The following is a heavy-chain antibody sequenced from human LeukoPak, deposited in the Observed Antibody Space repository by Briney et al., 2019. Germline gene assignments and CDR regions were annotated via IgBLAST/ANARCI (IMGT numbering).Heavy chain of an antibody. J-gene: IGHJ6*04. D-gene: IGHD3-16*01. V-gene: IGHV3-30*02. CDR3: AKSTRAVMAMMDV. Sequence: GGSLRLSCAASGFTFSSYGMHWVRQAPGKGLEWVAFIRYDGSNKYYADSVKGRFTISRDNAKNSLFLQMDSLRAEDTAVYFCAKSTRAVMAMMDVWGKGTTVTVSS. CDR1: GFTFSSYG. CDR2: IRYDGSNK.